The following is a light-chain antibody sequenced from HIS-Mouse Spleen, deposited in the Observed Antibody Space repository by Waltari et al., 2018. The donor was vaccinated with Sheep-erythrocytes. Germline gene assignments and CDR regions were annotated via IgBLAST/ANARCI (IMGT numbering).Light chain of an antibody. CDR2: DVS. Sequence: QSALTQPRSVSGSPGQSVTISCTGTRSDVGGYNYVSWYQQHPGKAPKLMLYDVSKRPSGVPDRFSGSKSGNTASLTISELQAEDEADYYCCSYAGSYNHVFATGTKVTVL. J-gene: IGLJ1*01. V-gene: IGLV2-11*01. CDR3: CSYAGSYNHV. CDR1: RSDVGGYNY.